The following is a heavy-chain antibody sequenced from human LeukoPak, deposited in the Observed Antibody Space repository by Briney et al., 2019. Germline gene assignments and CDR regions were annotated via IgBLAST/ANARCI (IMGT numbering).Heavy chain of an antibody. CDR3: ARTLNYDYVWGSYRPETYYFDY. Sequence: GGSLRLSCAASGFTFNSYSMNWVRQAPGKGLEWVSYISSSSSTIYYADSVKGRFTISRDNAKNSLYLQMNSLRAEDTAVYYCARTLNYDYVWGSYRPETYYFDYWGQGTLVTVSS. D-gene: IGHD3-16*02. V-gene: IGHV3-48*01. J-gene: IGHJ4*02. CDR1: GFTFNSYS. CDR2: ISSSSSTI.